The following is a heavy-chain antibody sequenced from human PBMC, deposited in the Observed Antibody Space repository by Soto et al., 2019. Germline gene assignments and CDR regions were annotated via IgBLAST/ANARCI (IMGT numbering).Heavy chain of an antibody. CDR3: ARTTAVPNSLRSRYFFDY. Sequence: SETLSLTCTVSGGSISSGGYYWSWIRQHPGKGLEWIGYIYYSGSTYYNPSLKSRVTISVDTSKNQFSLKLSSVTAADTAVYYCARTTAVPNSLRSRYFFDYWGQGTLVTVSS. CDR1: GGSISSGGYY. V-gene: IGHV4-31*03. J-gene: IGHJ4*02. D-gene: IGHD4-17*01. CDR2: IYYSGST.